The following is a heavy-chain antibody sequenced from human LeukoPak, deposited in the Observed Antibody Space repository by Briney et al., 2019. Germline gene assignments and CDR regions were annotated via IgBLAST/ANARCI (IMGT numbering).Heavy chain of an antibody. CDR3: ARESRDKTTGDGAFDI. Sequence: ASVKVSCKASGYTFTSYAMNWVRQAPGQGLEWMGWINTNTGNPTYAQGFTGRFVFSLDTSVSTAYLQISSLKAEDTAVYYCARESRDKTTGDGAFDIWGQGTMVTVSS. J-gene: IGHJ3*02. D-gene: IGHD7-27*01. V-gene: IGHV7-4-1*02. CDR2: INTNTGNP. CDR1: GYTFTSYA.